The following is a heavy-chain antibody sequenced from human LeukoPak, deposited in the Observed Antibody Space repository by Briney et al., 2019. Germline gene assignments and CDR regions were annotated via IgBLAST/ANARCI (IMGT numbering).Heavy chain of an antibody. CDR1: GGSISSSNW. CDR2: IYHSGST. V-gene: IGHV4-4*02. Sequence: SGTLSLTCAVSGGSISSSNWWSWVRQPPGKGLEWIGEIYHSGSTNYNPSLKSRVTISVDKSKNQFSLKLSSVTAADTAVYYCARALYYDFWSGYYTGDYWGQGTLVTVSS. D-gene: IGHD3-3*01. CDR3: ARALYYDFWSGYYTGDY. J-gene: IGHJ4*02.